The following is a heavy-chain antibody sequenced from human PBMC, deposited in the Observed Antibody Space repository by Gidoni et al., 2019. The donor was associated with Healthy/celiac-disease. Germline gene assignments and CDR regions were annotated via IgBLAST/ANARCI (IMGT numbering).Heavy chain of an antibody. CDR2: ISSNGGST. D-gene: IGHD3-9*01. V-gene: IGHV3-64D*09. CDR1: GFTFSRYA. CDR3: VKAFDILTGYYNWYFDL. Sequence: EVQLAESGGGLVQPGGSLRLPCSASGFTFSRYAMHWVRQAPGKGLEYVSAISSNGGSTYYADSVKGRFTISRDNSKNTLYLQMSSLRAEDTAVYYCVKAFDILTGYYNWYFDLWGRGTLVTVSS. J-gene: IGHJ2*01.